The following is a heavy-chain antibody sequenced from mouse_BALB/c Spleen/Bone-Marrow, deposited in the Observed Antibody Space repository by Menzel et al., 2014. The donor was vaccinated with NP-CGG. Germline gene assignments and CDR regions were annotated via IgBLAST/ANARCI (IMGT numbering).Heavy chain of an antibody. CDR2: INPSNGGT. Sequence: QVQLQQSGAELVKPGAAVKLSCKASGHTFTSYYMYWVKQRPGQGLEWIGEINPSNGGTNCNEKSKSKAILTEDKFSSRAYMQLSSLTLDVSAVYYCPREGTSLLRRSGYFDVWCAGTTVTVSS. J-gene: IGHJ1*01. CDR1: GHTFTSYY. CDR3: PREGTSLLRRSGYFDV. D-gene: IGHD2-12*01. V-gene: IGHV1S81*02.